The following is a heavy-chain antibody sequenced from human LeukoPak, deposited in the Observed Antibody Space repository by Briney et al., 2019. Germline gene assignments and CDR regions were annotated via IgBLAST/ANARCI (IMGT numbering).Heavy chain of an antibody. Sequence: MPSETLSLTCTVSGGSIGSYYWSWIRQPPGKGLEWIGHISYSGSTNYNPSLKSRVTLSVDTSKNQFSLKVTSVTAADTAVYYCARGPHSSGWYSFDYRGQGTLVTVSS. D-gene: IGHD6-19*01. CDR2: ISYSGST. J-gene: IGHJ4*02. CDR1: GGSIGSYY. V-gene: IGHV4-59*12. CDR3: ARGPHSSGWYSFDY.